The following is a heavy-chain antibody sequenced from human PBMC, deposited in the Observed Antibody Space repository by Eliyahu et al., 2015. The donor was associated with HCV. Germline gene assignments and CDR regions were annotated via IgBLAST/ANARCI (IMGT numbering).Heavy chain of an antibody. CDR2: INPSGGTT. D-gene: IGHD1-7*01. Sequence: EVQLLESGGGLVQPGGSLRLSCAASGLSFSSYSMSWVRQAPGKGLDWVSTINPSGGTTYYADSVKGRFTISRDNSKNTLYLQMISLRAEDTALYYCTRSVHQNFVDYWGQGTMVTVSS. V-gene: IGHV3-23*01. CDR1: GLSFSSYS. CDR3: TRSVHQNFVDY. J-gene: IGHJ4*02.